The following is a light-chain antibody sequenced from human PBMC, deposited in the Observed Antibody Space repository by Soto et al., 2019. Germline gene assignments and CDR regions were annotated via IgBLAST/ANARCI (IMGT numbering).Light chain of an antibody. CDR3: NSYVGSNNFV. J-gene: IGLJ1*01. Sequence: QSALTQPPSASGSPGQSVTISCTGTSGDITDNKYVSWFQQHPGKAPKLLIYEINKRPSGVPHRFSGSKSGNTASLTVSRLQADDEADYYCNSYVGSNNFVFGTGTKVTVL. CDR1: SGDITDNKY. CDR2: EIN. V-gene: IGLV2-8*01.